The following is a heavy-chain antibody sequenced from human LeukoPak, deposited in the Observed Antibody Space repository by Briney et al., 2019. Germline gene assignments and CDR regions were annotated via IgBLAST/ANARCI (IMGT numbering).Heavy chain of an antibody. J-gene: IGHJ4*02. CDR3: ARERGKLPPNYFDY. CDR1: GFTFSSYA. D-gene: IGHD1-7*01. V-gene: IGHV3-30*04. CDR2: ISYDGSNK. Sequence: GGSLRLSCAASGFTFSSYAMHWVRQAPGKGLEWVAVISYDGSNKYYADSVKGRFTISRDNFKNTLYLQMNSLRAEDTAVYYCARERGKLPPNYFDYWGQGTLVTVSS.